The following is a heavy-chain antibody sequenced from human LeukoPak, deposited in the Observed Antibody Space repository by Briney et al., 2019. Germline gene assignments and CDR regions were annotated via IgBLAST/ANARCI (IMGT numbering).Heavy chain of an antibody. J-gene: IGHJ6*03. V-gene: IGHV4-59*11. D-gene: IGHD6-19*01. CDR1: GDSMSRRY. Sequence: PSETLSLTCKVSGDSMSRRYWSWIQQPPGKGLEWIGYIYFDGTTNYNPSLRSRVSMSVDTSKNLLSLKVTSVTPADTAVYYCAGDRPNSSGWYGAYYYHVDVWGSGTTVVVSS. CDR3: AGDRPNSSGWYGAYYYHVDV. CDR2: IYFDGTT.